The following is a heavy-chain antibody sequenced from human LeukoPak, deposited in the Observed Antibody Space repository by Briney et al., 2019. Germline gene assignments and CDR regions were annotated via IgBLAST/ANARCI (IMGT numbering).Heavy chain of an antibody. CDR1: GGTFSSYA. J-gene: IGHJ4*02. CDR2: IIPIFGTA. Sequence: SVKVSCKASGGTFSSYAISWVRQAPGQGLEWMGGIIPIFGTANYAQKFQGRVTITTDESTSTAYMELSSLRSEDTAVHYCARRPGIAVYYFDYWGQGTLVTVSS. V-gene: IGHV1-69*05. D-gene: IGHD6-19*01. CDR3: ARRPGIAVYYFDY.